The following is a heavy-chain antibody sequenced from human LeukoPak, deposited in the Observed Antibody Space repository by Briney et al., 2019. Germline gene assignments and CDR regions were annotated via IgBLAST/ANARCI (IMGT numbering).Heavy chain of an antibody. CDR3: AKATYYYDSSGRIGGYFDY. D-gene: IGHD3-22*01. V-gene: IGHV3-23*01. CDR1: GFTFSSYD. Sequence: PGGSLRLSCAASGFTFSSYDMSWVRQAPGKGLEWVSGNSGSGGSTNHADSVKGRFTISRDNSKNTLYLQMNSLRAEDTAVYYYAKATYYYDSSGRIGGYFDYWGQGTLVTVSS. CDR2: NSGSGGST. J-gene: IGHJ4*02.